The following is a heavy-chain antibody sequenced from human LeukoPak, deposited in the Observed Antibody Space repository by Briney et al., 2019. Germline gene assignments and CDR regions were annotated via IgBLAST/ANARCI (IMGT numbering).Heavy chain of an antibody. CDR3: AKDMEMATIKLFDF. CDR2: ISGDGGST. V-gene: IGHV3-43*02. CDR1: GFTFDDYA. D-gene: IGHD5-24*01. J-gene: IGHJ4*02. Sequence: GGSLRLSCAASGFTFDDYAMHWVRQVPGKGLEWVSLISGDGGSTYYADSVKGRFTISRDNSKNSLYLQMSSLRTEDTALYYCAKDMEMATIKLFDFWGQGTLVTVSS.